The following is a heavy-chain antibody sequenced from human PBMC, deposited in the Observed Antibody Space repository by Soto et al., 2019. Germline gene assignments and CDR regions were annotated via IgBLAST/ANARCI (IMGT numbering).Heavy chain of an antibody. CDR1: GFTFDDYT. D-gene: IGHD6-13*01. CDR3: AKGTSSSSWDVGGYYYGMDV. Sequence: EVQLVESGGVVVQPGGSLRLSCAASGFTFDDYTMHWVRQAPGKGLEWVSLISWDGGSTYYADSVKGRFTISRDNSKNSLYLQMNSLRTEDTALYYCAKGTSSSSWDVGGYYYGMDVWGHGTTVTVSS. V-gene: IGHV3-43*01. CDR2: ISWDGGST. J-gene: IGHJ6*02.